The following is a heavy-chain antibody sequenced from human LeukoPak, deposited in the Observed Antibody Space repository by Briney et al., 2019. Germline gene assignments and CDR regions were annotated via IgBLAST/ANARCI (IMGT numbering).Heavy chain of an antibody. V-gene: IGHV1-46*01. CDR3: ARDGYNKPAFDY. J-gene: IGHJ4*02. CDR1: GYTFTSYY. CDR2: INPSGGST. D-gene: IGHD5-24*01. Sequence: ASVKVSYKASGYTFTSYYMHWVRQAPGQGLEWMGIINPSGGSTSYAQKFQGRVTMTRDTSTGTVYMELSSLRSEDTAVYYCARDGYNKPAFDYWGQGTLVTVSS.